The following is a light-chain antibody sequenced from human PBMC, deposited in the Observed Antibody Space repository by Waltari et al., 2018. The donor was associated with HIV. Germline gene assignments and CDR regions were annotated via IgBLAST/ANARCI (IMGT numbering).Light chain of an antibody. J-gene: IGKJ4*01. V-gene: IGKV3-11*01. CDR2: DAS. CDR3: QQRADWPLT. CDR1: QRVDTF. Sequence: DIVLTQSPVTLSLSLGERATLSCRASQRVDTFLAWYQQRPGQAPRRLIYDASRRASGIPARFSGTGSGTDSTLTISSVGPEDFAVYYCQQRADWPLTFGGGTRVDIK.